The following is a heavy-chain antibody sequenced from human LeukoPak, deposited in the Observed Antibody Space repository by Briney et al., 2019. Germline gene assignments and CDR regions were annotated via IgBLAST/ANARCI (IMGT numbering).Heavy chain of an antibody. CDR2: ISSSGSTI. V-gene: IGHV3-11*01. J-gene: IGHJ5*02. CDR3: ARGRLDYYDSSGYYGIDP. D-gene: IGHD3-22*01. Sequence: GGSLRLSCAASGFTFSDYYMSWIRQAPGKGLEWVSYISSSGSTIYYADSVKGRFIISRDNAKNSLYLQMNSLRAEDTAVYYCARGRLDYYDSSGYYGIDPWGQGTLVTVSS. CDR1: GFTFSDYY.